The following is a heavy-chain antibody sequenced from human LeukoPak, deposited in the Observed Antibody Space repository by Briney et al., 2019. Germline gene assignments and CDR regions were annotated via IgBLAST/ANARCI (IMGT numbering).Heavy chain of an antibody. CDR2: ISYDGSNK. D-gene: IGHD1-26*01. V-gene: IGHV3-30-3*01. CDR1: GFTFSSYA. Sequence: PGRSLRLSCAASGFTFSSYAMHWVRQAPGKGLEWVAVISYDGSNKYYADSVKGRFTISRDNSKNTLYLQMNSLRAEDTAVYYCARDRGGSYSDYWGQGTLVTVSS. CDR3: ARDRGGSYSDY. J-gene: IGHJ4*02.